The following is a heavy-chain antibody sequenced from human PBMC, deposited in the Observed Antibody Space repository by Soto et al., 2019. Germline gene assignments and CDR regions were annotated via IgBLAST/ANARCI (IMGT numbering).Heavy chain of an antibody. J-gene: IGHJ4*02. D-gene: IGHD3-16*01. CDR2: IYWDDDK. V-gene: IGHV2-5*02. CDR3: GYARPFLDY. Sequence: QVTLKESGPTLVKPTQTLTLTCTFSGFSLSTSGVGVGWIRQPPGKALEWIALIYWDDDKRYSPSLKSRLTITKDTSKNQVVLTMTNMDPVYTATYYCGYARPFLDYWGQGTLVTVSS. CDR1: GFSLSTSGVG.